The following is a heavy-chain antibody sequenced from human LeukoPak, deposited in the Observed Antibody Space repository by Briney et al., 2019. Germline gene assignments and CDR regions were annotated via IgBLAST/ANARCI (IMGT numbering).Heavy chain of an antibody. D-gene: IGHD1-1*01. V-gene: IGHV1-8*02. CDR3: ARGFISRKGSGNWRAFDY. CDR2: MNPNSGNT. Sequence: ASVKVSCKASGGTFSSYAISWVRQATGQGLEWMGWMNPNSGNTGYAQKFQGRVTMTRNTSISTAYMELSSLRSEDTAVYYCARGFISRKGSGNWRAFDYWGQGTLVTVSS. CDR1: GGTFSSYA. J-gene: IGHJ4*02.